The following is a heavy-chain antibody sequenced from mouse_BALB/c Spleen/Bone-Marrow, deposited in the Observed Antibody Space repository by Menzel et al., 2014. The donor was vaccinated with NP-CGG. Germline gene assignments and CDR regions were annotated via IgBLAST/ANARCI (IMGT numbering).Heavy chain of an antibody. V-gene: IGHV5-9-3*01. Sequence: EVKLMESGGGLVKPGGSLKLSCTTSGFTFSSYAMSWVRQTPEKRLEWVAVISSGGSDTYYPDSVKGRFTVSRDNAKNTLYLQMSSLRSDDTALYYCARRSDLGASMDYWGQGTSVTVSS. CDR1: GFTFSSYA. D-gene: IGHD3-1*01. CDR2: ISSGGSDT. J-gene: IGHJ4*01. CDR3: ARRSDLGASMDY.